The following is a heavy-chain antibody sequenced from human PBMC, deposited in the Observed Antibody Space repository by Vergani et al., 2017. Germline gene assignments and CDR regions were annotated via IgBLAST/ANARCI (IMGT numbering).Heavy chain of an antibody. CDR3: AAALGRSGWYYFGY. CDR2: IVVGSGNT. V-gene: IGHV1-58*01. D-gene: IGHD6-19*01. J-gene: IGHJ4*02. CDR1: GFTFTSSA. Sequence: QMQLVQSGPEVKKPGTSVTVSCKASGFTFTSSAVQWVRQARGQRLEWIGWIVVGSGNTNYAQKFQERVTITRDMSTSTAYMELSSLRSEDTAVYYCAAALGRSGWYYFGYWGQGTLVTVSS.